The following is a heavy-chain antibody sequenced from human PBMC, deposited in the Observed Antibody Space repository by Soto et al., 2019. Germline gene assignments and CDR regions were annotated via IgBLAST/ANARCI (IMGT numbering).Heavy chain of an antibody. J-gene: IGHJ4*02. CDR2: ISYRGTT. CDR3: ARHIGVTGTRGFEH. D-gene: IGHD6-19*01. CDR1: GGSISENYW. Sequence: QVQLQESGPGLLEPSETLSLTCAVSGGSISENYWWSWDRQRPGKGLEWIGEISYRGTTHYNSSLRSGVTIAMDTSRNQISLTLISVTAADSASYYCARHIGVTGTRGFEHWGQGTLVSVSS. V-gene: IGHV4-4*02.